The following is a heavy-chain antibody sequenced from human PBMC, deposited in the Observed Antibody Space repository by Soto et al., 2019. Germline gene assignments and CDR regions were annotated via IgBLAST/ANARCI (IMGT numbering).Heavy chain of an antibody. CDR2: ISYDGSNK. J-gene: IGHJ6*02. Sequence: GGSLRLSCAASGFTFSSYGMHWVRQAPGKGLEWVAVISYDGSNKYYADSVKGRFTISRDNSKNTLYLQMNSLRAEDTAVYYCAKDQAMVTLRFYYGMDVWGQGTTVTVSS. CDR1: GFTFSSYG. D-gene: IGHD5-18*01. CDR3: AKDQAMVTLRFYYGMDV. V-gene: IGHV3-30*18.